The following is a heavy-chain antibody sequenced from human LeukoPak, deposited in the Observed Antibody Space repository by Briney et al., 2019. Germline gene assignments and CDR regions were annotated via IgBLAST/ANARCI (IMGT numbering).Heavy chain of an antibody. CDR1: GFTVNYAW. Sequence: GGSLRLSCAVSGFTVNYAWMSWDRQAPGKGLEWVGRIKSKTDGGTTDYAAPVKGRFTISRDDSKNTLYLEMNSLKTEDTAVYYCTSYNTRDAFHIWGQGTMVTVSS. D-gene: IGHD1-14*01. CDR3: TSYNTRDAFHI. J-gene: IGHJ3*02. V-gene: IGHV3-15*01. CDR2: IKSKTDGGTT.